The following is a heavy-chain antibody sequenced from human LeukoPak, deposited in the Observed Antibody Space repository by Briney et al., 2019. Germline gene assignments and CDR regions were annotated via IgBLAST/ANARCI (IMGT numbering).Heavy chain of an antibody. CDR1: GGTFSSYA. D-gene: IGHD6-13*01. Sequence: SVKVSCKASGGTFSSYAISWVRQAPGQGLEWMGGIIPIFGSANYAQKFQGRVTITADKSTSTAYMELSSLRSEDTAVYYCARAPSLSQQLVINYFDYWGQGTLVTVSS. V-gene: IGHV1-69*06. J-gene: IGHJ4*02. CDR3: ARAPSLSQQLVINYFDY. CDR2: IIPIFGSA.